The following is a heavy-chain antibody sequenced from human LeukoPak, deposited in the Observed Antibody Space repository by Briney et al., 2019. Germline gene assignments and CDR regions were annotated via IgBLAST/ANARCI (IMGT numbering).Heavy chain of an antibody. Sequence: ASETLSLTCTVSGDSINSYYWSWIRQPPGKGLEWIGYVFHSESANYNPSLRSRVTISIDTSKNQFSLKLSSVTAADTAVYYCARRSLDTFDYWGRGTLVTVSS. CDR2: VFHSESA. J-gene: IGHJ4*02. CDR3: ARRSLDTFDY. D-gene: IGHD1-1*01. V-gene: IGHV4-59*08. CDR1: GDSINSYY.